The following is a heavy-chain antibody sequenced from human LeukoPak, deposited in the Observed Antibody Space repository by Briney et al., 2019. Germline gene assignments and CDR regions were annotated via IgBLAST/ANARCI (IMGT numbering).Heavy chain of an antibody. CDR2: ISAYNGNT. J-gene: IGHJ4*02. V-gene: IGHV1-18*01. CDR1: GYTFTSYG. Sequence: ASVKVSCKASGYTFTSYGISWVRQAPGQGLEWMGWISAYNGNTNYAQKLQGRVTMTTDTSTSTAYMELRSLRSDDTAVYYCATGGDHYSNYFPNFDYWGQGTLVTVSS. D-gene: IGHD4-11*01. CDR3: ATGGDHYSNYFPNFDY.